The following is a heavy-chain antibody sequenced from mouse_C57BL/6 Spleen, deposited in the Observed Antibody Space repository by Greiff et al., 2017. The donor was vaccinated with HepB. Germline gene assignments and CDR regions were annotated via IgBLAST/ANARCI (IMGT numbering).Heavy chain of an antibody. CDR2: IDPETGGT. D-gene: IGHD4-1*02. Sequence: VQLQESGAELVRPGASVTLSCKASGYTFTDYEMHWVKQTPVHGLEWIGAIDPETGGTAYNQKFKGKAILTADKSSSTAYMELRSLTSEDSAVYYCTQLAWFAYWGQGTLVTVSA. V-gene: IGHV1-15*01. J-gene: IGHJ3*01. CDR1: GYTFTDYE. CDR3: TQLAWFAY.